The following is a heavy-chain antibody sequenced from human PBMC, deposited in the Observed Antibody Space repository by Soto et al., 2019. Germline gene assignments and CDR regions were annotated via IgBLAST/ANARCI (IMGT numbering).Heavy chain of an antibody. J-gene: IGHJ4*02. CDR2: MNRDGSEK. CDR3: GRDAGRRFDY. V-gene: IGHV3-7*01. D-gene: IGHD6-13*01. CDR1: GFTFSSYW. Sequence: GGSLRLSCSASGFTFSSYWMTWARQAPGKGLEWVASMNRDGSEKRYVDSVEGRFTISRDNAKNSLFLQMNSLSPDDTAVYYCGRDAGRRFDYWGQGSLVTVSS.